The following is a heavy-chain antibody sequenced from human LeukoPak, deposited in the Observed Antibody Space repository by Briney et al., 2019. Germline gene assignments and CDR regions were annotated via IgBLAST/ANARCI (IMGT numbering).Heavy chain of an antibody. CDR1: GITLSNYG. D-gene: IGHD3-22*01. J-gene: IGHJ4*02. V-gene: IGHV3-23*01. Sequence: GGSLRLSCAVSGITLSNYGMSWVRQAPGKGLEWVAGISDSGGRTNYADSVKGGFTISRDNPKNTLYLQMNSLRAEDTAVYFCAKRGVVIRVILVGFHKEAYYFDSWGQGALVTVSS. CDR3: AKRGVVIRVILVGFHKEAYYFDS. CDR2: ISDSGGRT.